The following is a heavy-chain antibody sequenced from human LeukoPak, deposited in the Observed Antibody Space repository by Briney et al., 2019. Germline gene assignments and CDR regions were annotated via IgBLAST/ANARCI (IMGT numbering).Heavy chain of an antibody. CDR3: ARQGRYYDSGGYPDY. CDR2: IYYSGST. V-gene: IGHV4-39*01. D-gene: IGHD3-22*01. CDR1: GGSISSSSYY. J-gene: IGHJ4*02. Sequence: SETLSLTCTVPGGSISSSSYYWGWIRQPPGKGLEWIGSIYYSGSTYYDPSLKSRVTISVDTSKNQFSLKLSSVTAADTAVYYCARQGRYYDSGGYPDYWGQGTLVTVSS.